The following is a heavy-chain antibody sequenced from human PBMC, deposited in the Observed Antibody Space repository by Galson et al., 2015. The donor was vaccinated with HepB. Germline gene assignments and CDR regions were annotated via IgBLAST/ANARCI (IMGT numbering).Heavy chain of an antibody. V-gene: IGHV4-31*03. D-gene: IGHD3-22*01. Sequence: TLSLTCTVSGGSISSGGYYWSWIRQHPGKGLEWIGYIYYSGSTYYNPSLKSRVTISVDTSKNQFSLKLSSVTAADTAVYYCARSFRSSGYLGGIDYWGQGTLVTVSS. J-gene: IGHJ4*02. CDR1: GGSISSGGYY. CDR3: ARSFRSSGYLGGIDY. CDR2: IYYSGST.